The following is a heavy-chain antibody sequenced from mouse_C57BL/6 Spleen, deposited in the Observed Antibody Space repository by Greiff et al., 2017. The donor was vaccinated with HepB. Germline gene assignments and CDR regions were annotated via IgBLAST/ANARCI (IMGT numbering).Heavy chain of an antibody. CDR2: IWSDGST. V-gene: IGHV2-6-1*01. CDR1: GFSLTSYG. J-gene: IGHJ4*01. CDR3: ARHDGGFHAMDY. Sequence: QVQLQQSGPGLVAPSQSLSITCTVSGFSLTSYGVHWVRQPPGKGLEWLVVIWSDGSTTYNSALKSRLSISKDNSKSQVFLKMNSLQTDDTAMYYCARHDGGFHAMDYWGQGTSVTVSS. D-gene: IGHD2-3*01.